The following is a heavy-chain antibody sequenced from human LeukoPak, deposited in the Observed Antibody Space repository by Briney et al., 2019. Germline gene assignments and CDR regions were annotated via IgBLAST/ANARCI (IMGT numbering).Heavy chain of an antibody. D-gene: IGHD6-13*01. CDR2: INPNSGGT. CDR1: GYTLTGYY. Sequence: ASVKVSCKASGYTLTGYYMHWVRQAPGQGLEWMGWINPNSGGTNYAQKFQGRVTMTRDTSISTAYMELSRLRSDDTAVYYCARQTTSSSWYRYYGMDVWGQGTTVTVSS. V-gene: IGHV1-2*02. J-gene: IGHJ6*02. CDR3: ARQTTSSSWYRYYGMDV.